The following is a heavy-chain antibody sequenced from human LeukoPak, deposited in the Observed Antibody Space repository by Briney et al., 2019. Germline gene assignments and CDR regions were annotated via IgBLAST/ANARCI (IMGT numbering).Heavy chain of an antibody. Sequence: GGSLRLSCAASGFTFSNAWMSWVRQAPGKGLEWVGRIKRKTDGGTTDYAAPVKGRFTISRDDSKTTLYLQMSSLKTEDTAVYYCTTGAPSYAMPPYYWGMDVWGKGTTVTVSS. CDR2: IKRKTDGGTT. CDR3: TTGAPSYAMPPYYWGMDV. CDR1: GFTFSNAW. V-gene: IGHV3-15*01. J-gene: IGHJ6*03. D-gene: IGHD2-2*01.